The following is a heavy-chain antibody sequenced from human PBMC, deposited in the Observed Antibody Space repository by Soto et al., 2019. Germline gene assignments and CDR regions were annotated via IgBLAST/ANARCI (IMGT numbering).Heavy chain of an antibody. CDR2: ISSSGGTI. D-gene: IGHD1-26*01. Sequence: EVQLVESGGGLVQPGGSLRLSCAASGFTFSSYEMNWVRQAPGKGLEWVSYISSSGGTICHAESVKGRFTISRDNAKNSLYLQMNSLRAEDTAVYYCARGPVIVYSGSPEAAFDIWGQGTMVTVSS. V-gene: IGHV3-48*03. CDR1: GFTFSSYE. CDR3: ARGPVIVYSGSPEAAFDI. J-gene: IGHJ3*02.